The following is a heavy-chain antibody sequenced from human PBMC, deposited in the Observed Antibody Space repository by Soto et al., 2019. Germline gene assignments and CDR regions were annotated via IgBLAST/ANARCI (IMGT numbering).Heavy chain of an antibody. CDR1: GFTFSSYG. Sequence: LRLSCAASGFTFSSYGMHWVRQAPGKGLEWVAVISYDGSNKYYADSVKGRFTISRDNSKNTLYLQMNSLRAEDTAVYYCAKDEAARGYYYYYGMDVWGQGTTVTVSS. D-gene: IGHD6-6*01. V-gene: IGHV3-30*18. CDR3: AKDEAARGYYYYYGMDV. CDR2: ISYDGSNK. J-gene: IGHJ6*02.